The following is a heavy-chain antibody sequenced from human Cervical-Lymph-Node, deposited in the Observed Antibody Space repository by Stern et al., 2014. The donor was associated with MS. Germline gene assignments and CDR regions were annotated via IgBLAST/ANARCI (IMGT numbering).Heavy chain of an antibody. CDR3: ARDGDSSMLGLDV. D-gene: IGHD4-17*01. CDR1: GGTLSDSG. V-gene: IGHV1-69*01. J-gene: IGHJ6*02. Sequence: VQLVQSGAEVKKPGSSGKVSCKASGGTLSDSGISWVRQAPGQGLEWMGGIIPMFGTANYEQKFKGRVTITADDSTNTAYMDLSSLTSDDTAVYYCARDGDSSMLGLDVWGQGTTVTVSS. CDR2: IIPMFGTA.